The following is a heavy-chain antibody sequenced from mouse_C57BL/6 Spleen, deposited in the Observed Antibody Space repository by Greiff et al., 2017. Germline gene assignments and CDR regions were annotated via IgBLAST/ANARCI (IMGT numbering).Heavy chain of an antibody. CDR2: IDPSDSYT. V-gene: IGHV1-50*01. D-gene: IGHD4-1*01. J-gene: IGHJ1*03. CDR1: GYTFTSYW. CDR3: ASSNWDRYVDV. Sequence: QVQLQQPGAELVKPGASVKLSCKASGYTFTSYWMQWVKQRPGQGLEWIGEIDPSDSYTNYNQKFKGKATLTVDTSSSTAYMQLSSLTSEDSAVYYCASSNWDRYVDVWGTGTTVTVSS.